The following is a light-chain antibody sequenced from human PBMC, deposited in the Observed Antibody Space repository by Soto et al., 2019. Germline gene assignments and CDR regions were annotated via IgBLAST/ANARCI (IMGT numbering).Light chain of an antibody. J-gene: IGLJ1*01. Sequence: QAVVTQPPSASGTPGQRVTISCSGSSSNIGSNTVNWYQQLPGTAPKLLIYSNNQRPSGVPDRFSGSKSGTSASLAISGLQSEDEADYYCAAWDDSLSVYVFGTGTKLTVL. CDR2: SNN. CDR1: SSNIGSNT. CDR3: AAWDDSLSVYV. V-gene: IGLV1-44*01.